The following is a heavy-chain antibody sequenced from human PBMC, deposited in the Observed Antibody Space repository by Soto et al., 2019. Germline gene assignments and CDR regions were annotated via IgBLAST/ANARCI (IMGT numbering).Heavy chain of an antibody. CDR1: GGSISSYY. V-gene: IGHV4-59*01. D-gene: IGHD3-22*01. CDR3: AREGYSSGYYYYYGMDV. CDR2: IEYSGST. J-gene: IGHJ6*02. Sequence: QVQLQESGPGLVKPSETLSLTCTVSGGSISSYYWSWIRQPPGKGLEWIGYIEYSGSTNYNHSLKRRVTISVDTSKNPLYLKLSSVTAADTAMYYCAREGYSSGYYYYYGMDVWGQGTTVTVSS.